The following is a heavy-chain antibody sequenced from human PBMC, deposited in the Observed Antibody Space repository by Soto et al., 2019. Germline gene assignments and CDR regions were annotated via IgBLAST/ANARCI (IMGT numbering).Heavy chain of an antibody. CDR1: GGSFSGYY. D-gene: IGHD3-10*01. J-gene: IGHJ4*02. V-gene: IGHV4-34*01. CDR3: ARVYPRTGFFGY. Sequence: SETLSLTCAVYGGSFSGYYWSWIRQPPGKGLEWIGEINHSGSTNYNPSLMSRVTISVDTSKNQFSLKLSSVTAADTAVYYCARVYPRTGFFGYWGQGTLVTVSS. CDR2: INHSGST.